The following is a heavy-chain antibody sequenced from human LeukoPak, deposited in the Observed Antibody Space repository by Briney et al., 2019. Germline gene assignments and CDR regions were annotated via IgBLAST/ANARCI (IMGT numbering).Heavy chain of an antibody. CDR2: ISSGSSYI. V-gene: IGHV3-21*01. CDR3: ASGDYYGSGSSN. D-gene: IGHD3-10*01. Sequence: GGSLRLSCAASGFTFSSYSMNWVRQAPGKGLEWVSSISSGSSYIYYADSVKGRFTISRDNAKNSLYLQMNSLRAEDTAVYYCASGDYYGSGSSNWGQGTLVTVSS. CDR1: GFTFSSYS. J-gene: IGHJ4*02.